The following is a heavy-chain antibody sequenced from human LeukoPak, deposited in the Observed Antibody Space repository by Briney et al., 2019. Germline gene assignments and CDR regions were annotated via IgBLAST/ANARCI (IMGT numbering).Heavy chain of an antibody. D-gene: IGHD2-2*01. CDR1: GGSISSYY. V-gene: IGHV4-59*01. CDR3: ARYWGVPAAFDF. J-gene: IGHJ4*02. Sequence: SETLSLTCTVSGGSISSYYWSWIRQPPGKGLEWIGYIYYSGSTNYNPSLKSRVTISVDTSKNHFSLKLSSVSAADTAVYYCARYWGVPAAFDFWGQGTLVIVSS. CDR2: IYYSGST.